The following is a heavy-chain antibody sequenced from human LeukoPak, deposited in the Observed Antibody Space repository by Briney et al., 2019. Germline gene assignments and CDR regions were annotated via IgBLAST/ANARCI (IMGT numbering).Heavy chain of an antibody. CDR2: IIPIFGTA. CDR1: GGTFSSYA. J-gene: IGHJ6*03. Sequence: ASVKVSCKASGGTFSSYAINWVRQAPGQGLEWMGGIIPIFGTANYAQKFQGRVTITADESTSTAYMELSSLRSQDTAVYFCARVARGSGSYSYSYYYYYMDVWGKGTTVTVSS. V-gene: IGHV1-69*13. D-gene: IGHD3-10*01. CDR3: ARVARGSGSYSYSYYYYYMDV.